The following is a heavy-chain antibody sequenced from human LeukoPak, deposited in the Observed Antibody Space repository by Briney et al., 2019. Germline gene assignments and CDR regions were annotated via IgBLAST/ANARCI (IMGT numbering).Heavy chain of an antibody. J-gene: IGHJ4*02. CDR1: GGSFSGYY. D-gene: IGHD2-2*03. Sequence: SETLSLTCAVYGGSFSGYYWSWIRQPPGKGLEWIGEINHSGSTNYNPSLKSRVTISVDTSKNQFSLKLSPVTAADTAVYYCARWMRYYFDYWGQGTLVTVSS. CDR2: INHSGST. V-gene: IGHV4-34*01. CDR3: ARWMRYYFDY.